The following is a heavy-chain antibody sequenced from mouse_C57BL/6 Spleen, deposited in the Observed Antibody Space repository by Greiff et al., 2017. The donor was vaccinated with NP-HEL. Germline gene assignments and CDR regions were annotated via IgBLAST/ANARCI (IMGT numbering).Heavy chain of an antibody. CDR3: ARGGDYYAMDY. CDR1: GFNIKDYY. V-gene: IGHV14-2*01. D-gene: IGHD3-3*01. J-gene: IGHJ4*01. CDR2: IDPEDGET. Sequence: VQLQQSGAELVKPGASVKLSCTASGFNIKDYYMHWVKQRTEQGLEWIGRIDPEDGETKYAPKFQSKATITADTSSNTAYLQLSSLTSEDTAVYYCARGGDYYAMDYWGQGTSVTVSS.